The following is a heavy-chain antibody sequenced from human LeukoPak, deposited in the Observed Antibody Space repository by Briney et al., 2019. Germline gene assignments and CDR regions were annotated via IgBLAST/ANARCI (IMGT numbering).Heavy chain of an antibody. D-gene: IGHD2-15*01. CDR2: ISAHGRDT. J-gene: IGHJ1*01. CDR3: AKDSGWQLLRAEYFQH. CDR1: GFTFDNYA. Sequence: GGSLRLSCAASGFTFDNYAIHWVRQAPGKGLEWVSLISAHGRDTYYADSVKGRFTISRDNSKNTLYLQMRSLRTEDTALYYCAKDSGWQLLRAEYFQHWGQGALVTASS. V-gene: IGHV3-43*02.